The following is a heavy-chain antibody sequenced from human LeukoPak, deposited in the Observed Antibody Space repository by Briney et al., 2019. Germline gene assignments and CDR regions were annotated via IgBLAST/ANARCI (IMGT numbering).Heavy chain of an antibody. CDR2: IIPIFGTA. J-gene: IGHJ4*02. CDR1: GGTFISYA. Sequence: ASVKVSCKASGGTFISYAISWVGQAPGQGLEWMGGIIPIFGTANYAQKFQGRVTITTDESTSTAYMELSSLRSEDTAVYYCARLSDGSGYVRHWGQGTLVTVSS. CDR3: ARLSDGSGYVRH. D-gene: IGHD3-22*01. V-gene: IGHV1-69*05.